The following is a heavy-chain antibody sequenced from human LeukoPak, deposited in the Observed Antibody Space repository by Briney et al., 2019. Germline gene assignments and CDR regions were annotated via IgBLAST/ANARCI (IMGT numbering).Heavy chain of an antibody. CDR1: GGSISSYY. D-gene: IGHD3-3*01. J-gene: IGHJ6*02. CDR2: IYYSGST. CDR3: ARGGATRPWSVDV. Sequence: PSETLSLTCTVSGGSISSYYWSWIRQPPGKGLEWIGYIYYSGSTNYNPSLKSRVTISVDTSKNQFSLKLSSVTAADTAVYYCARGGATRPWSVDVWGQGTTVTVSS. V-gene: IGHV4-59*12.